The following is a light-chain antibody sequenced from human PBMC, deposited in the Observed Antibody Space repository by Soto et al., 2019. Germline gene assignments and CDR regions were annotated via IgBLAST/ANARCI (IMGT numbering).Light chain of an antibody. CDR1: SSDVGGYNS. CDR2: EVS. CDR3: SSYTSSSLYV. J-gene: IGLJ1*01. Sequence: QSVLTQPASVSGSPGQSITISCTGTSSDVGGYNSVSWYQQHPGKAPKLIIYEVSNRPSGVSNRFSGFKSGNTASLTISGLQAEDEADYYCSSYTSSSLYVFGTGTKVTVL. V-gene: IGLV2-14*01.